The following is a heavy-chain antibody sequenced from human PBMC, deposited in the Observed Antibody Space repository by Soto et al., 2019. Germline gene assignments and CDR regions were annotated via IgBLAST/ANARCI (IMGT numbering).Heavy chain of an antibody. J-gene: IGHJ6*02. Sequence: PGESLKISCKGSGYSFTSYWIGWVRQMPGKGLEWMGIIYPGDSDTRYSPSFQGQVTISADKSISTAYLQWSSLKASDTAMYYCARRGYYYGSGSYYSRYYYYGMDVWGQGTTVTVSS. V-gene: IGHV5-51*01. CDR2: IYPGDSDT. D-gene: IGHD3-10*01. CDR1: GYSFTSYW. CDR3: ARRGYYYGSGSYYSRYYYYGMDV.